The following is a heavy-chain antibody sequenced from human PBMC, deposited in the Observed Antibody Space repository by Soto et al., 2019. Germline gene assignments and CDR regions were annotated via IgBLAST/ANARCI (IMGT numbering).Heavy chain of an antibody. J-gene: IGHJ4*02. CDR2: IKQDGSEK. V-gene: IGHV3-7*03. D-gene: IGHD2-2*01. Sequence: PGGSLRLSCAASGFTFSSYWMSWVRQAPGKGLEWVANIKQDGSEKYYVDSVKGRFTISRDNAKNSLYLQMNSLRAEDTAVYYCASHPYCSSTSCRHFDYWGQGTLVTVSS. CDR3: ASHPYCSSTSCRHFDY. CDR1: GFTFSSYW.